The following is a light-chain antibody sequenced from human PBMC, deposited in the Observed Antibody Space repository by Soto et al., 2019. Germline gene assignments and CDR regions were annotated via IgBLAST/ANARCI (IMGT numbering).Light chain of an antibody. CDR2: YAS. CDR1: QSVRNN. J-gene: IGKJ5*01. Sequence: EIMMTQSPATLSVSPGERATLSFRASQSVRNNLAWYQQKPDQDPRLLIYYASTRATGIPDRFSGSGSRTEFTLTISSLQSEDFALYYGQQYNIWPPITFGQGTRLEIK. V-gene: IGKV3-15*01. CDR3: QQYNIWPPIT.